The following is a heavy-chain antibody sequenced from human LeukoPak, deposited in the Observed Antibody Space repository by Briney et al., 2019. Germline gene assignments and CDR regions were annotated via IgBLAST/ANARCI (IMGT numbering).Heavy chain of an antibody. Sequence: ASVKVSCKASGYTFTSYDINWLRQATGQGLEWMGWMNPNSGNTGYAQKFQGRVTMTRNTSISTAYMELSSLRSEDTAVYYCARGSRTSSTSCYYQVWGQGTLVTVSS. J-gene: IGHJ4*02. CDR1: GYTFTSYD. D-gene: IGHD2-2*01. CDR3: ARGSRTSSTSCYYQV. V-gene: IGHV1-8*01. CDR2: MNPNSGNT.